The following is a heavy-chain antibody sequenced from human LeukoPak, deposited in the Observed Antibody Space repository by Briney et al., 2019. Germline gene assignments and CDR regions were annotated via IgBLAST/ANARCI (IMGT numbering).Heavy chain of an antibody. CDR3: ARDSVVVVVAATRDNWFDP. CDR1: GGTFSSYA. J-gene: IGHJ5*02. V-gene: IGHV1-69*04. Sequence: GASVKVSCKASGGTFSSYAISWVRQAPGQGLEWMGRIIPILGIANYAQKFQGRVTITADKSTSTAYMELSSLRSEDTAVYYCARDSVVVVVAATRDNWFDPWGQGTLVTVSS. CDR2: IIPILGIA. D-gene: IGHD2-15*01.